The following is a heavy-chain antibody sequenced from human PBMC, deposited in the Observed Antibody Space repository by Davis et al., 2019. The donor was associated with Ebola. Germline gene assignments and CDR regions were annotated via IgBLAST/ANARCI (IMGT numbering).Heavy chain of an antibody. CDR3: AKAWLRYFDWSLGNYFDY. CDR1: GFTFSSYA. V-gene: IGHV3-23*01. D-gene: IGHD3-9*01. J-gene: IGHJ4*02. CDR2: ISGSGGST. Sequence: GESLKISCAASGFTFSSYAMSWVRQAPGKGLEWVSGISGSGGSTYYADSVKGRFTISRDNSKNTLYLQMNSLRAEDTAVYYCAKAWLRYFDWSLGNYFDYWGQGTLVTVSS.